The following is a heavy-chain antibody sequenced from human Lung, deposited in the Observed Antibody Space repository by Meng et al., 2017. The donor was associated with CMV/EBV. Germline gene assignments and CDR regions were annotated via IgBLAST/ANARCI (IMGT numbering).Heavy chain of an antibody. D-gene: IGHD3-10*01. J-gene: IGHJ1*01. Sequence: VQLRESGPALVKPAETLSLTWAVSGDSITNHNWWAWVRQPPGKGLEWIGEIPHRGSSAYNPSLKSRVSMSIDKSKNQFSLKLTSVTAADTAVYHCLRRSGGSVWGQGTLVTVSS. CDR3: LRRSGGSV. CDR2: IPHRGSS. V-gene: IGHV4-4*02. CDR1: GDSITNHNW.